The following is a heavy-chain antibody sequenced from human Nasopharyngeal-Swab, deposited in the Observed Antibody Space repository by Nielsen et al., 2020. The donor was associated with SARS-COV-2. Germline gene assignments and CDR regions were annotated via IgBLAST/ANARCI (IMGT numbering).Heavy chain of an antibody. CDR2: IYYSGST. D-gene: IGHD2-2*01. CDR3: ARGRYCSSTSCYPKLRDWFDP. J-gene: IGHJ5*02. Sequence: TETLSLTCTVSGGSISSYYWSWIRQPPGKGLEWIGYIYYSGSTNYNPSLKSRVTISVDTSKNQFSLKLSSVTAADTAVYYCARGRYCSSTSCYPKLRDWFDPWGQGTLVTVSS. CDR1: GGSISSYY. V-gene: IGHV4-59*12.